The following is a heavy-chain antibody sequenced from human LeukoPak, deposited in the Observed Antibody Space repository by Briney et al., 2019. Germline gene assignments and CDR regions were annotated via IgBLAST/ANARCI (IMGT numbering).Heavy chain of an antibody. J-gene: IGHJ4*02. CDR3: ARLRGGYNYALGPFDY. V-gene: IGHV3-21*01. CDR2: ISSIRNYI. Sequence: GGSLRLSCEASEFTFSSYSINWVRQAPGKVLEWVSSISSIRNYIYYADSVRGRFTISRDNARNSLYLQMNSLRAEDTAVYYCARLRGGYNYALGPFDYWGQGTLVTVSS. CDR1: EFTFSSYS. D-gene: IGHD5-18*01.